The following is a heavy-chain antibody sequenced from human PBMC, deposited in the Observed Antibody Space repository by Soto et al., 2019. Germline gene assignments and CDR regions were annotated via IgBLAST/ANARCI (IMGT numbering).Heavy chain of an antibody. CDR3: ARVILGAYYYYGMDV. CDR2: IYYSGST. Sequence: SETLSLTCTVSGGSISSGDYYWSWIRQPPGKGLEWIGYIYYSGSTYYNPSLKSRVTISVDTSKNQFSLKLSSVTAADTAVYYCARVILGAYYYYGMDVWGQGTKVTVSS. J-gene: IGHJ6*02. CDR1: GGSISSGDYY. D-gene: IGHD1-26*01. V-gene: IGHV4-30-4*01.